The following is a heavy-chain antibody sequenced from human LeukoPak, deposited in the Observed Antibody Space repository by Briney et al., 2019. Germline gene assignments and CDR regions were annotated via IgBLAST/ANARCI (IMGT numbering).Heavy chain of an antibody. CDR1: GGTFSSFA. D-gene: IGHD4-17*01. J-gene: IGHJ6*03. CDR2: IIPIFGRT. V-gene: IGHV1-69*05. CDR3: ARVPSYGDYEAYYYYSMDV. Sequence: GASVKVSCKASGGTFSSFAIIWVRQAPGQGLEWMGGIIPIFGRTNYAQKFQGRVTISTDASTTTAYMELSSLRSEDTAVYYCARVPSYGDYEAYYYYSMDVWGKGTTVTVSS.